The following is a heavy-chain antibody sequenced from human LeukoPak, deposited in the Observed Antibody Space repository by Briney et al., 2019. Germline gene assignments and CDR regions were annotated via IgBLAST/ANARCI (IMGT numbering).Heavy chain of an antibody. J-gene: IGHJ3*02. D-gene: IGHD3-22*01. CDR1: GHSISDSNYY. CDR3: ARGPYSYDSSGAFDI. V-gene: IGHV4-39*01. CDR2: IYYSGTT. Sequence: SETLSLTCNVSGHSISDSNYYWAWIRQPPGKGLEWIGSIYYSGTTSDNPSLKSRVTISVDRSKNQFSLKLSSVTAADTAVYFCARGPYSYDSSGAFDIWGQGTMVTVSS.